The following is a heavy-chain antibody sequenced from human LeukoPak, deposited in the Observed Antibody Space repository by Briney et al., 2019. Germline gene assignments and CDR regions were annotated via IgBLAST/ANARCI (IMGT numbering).Heavy chain of an antibody. CDR1: GGSFSGYY. J-gene: IGHJ5*02. Sequence: SETLSLTCAVYGGSFSGYYWSWIRQPPGKGLEWIGYIYYSGSTYYNPSLKSRVTISVDTSKNQFSLKLSSVTAADTAVYYCARNNWNYSLDPWGQGTLVTVSS. D-gene: IGHD1-7*01. V-gene: IGHV4-34*09. CDR3: ARNNWNYSLDP. CDR2: IYYSGST.